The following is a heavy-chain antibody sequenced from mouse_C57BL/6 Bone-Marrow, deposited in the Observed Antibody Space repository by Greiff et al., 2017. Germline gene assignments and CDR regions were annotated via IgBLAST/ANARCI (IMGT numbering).Heavy chain of an antibody. D-gene: IGHD2-3*01. J-gene: IGHJ3*01. CDR3: ARHGDGYPFAY. CDR2: ISSGGSYT. Sequence: EVKLVESGGDLVKPGGSLKLSCAASGFTFSSYGMSWVRQTPDQRLEWVATISSGGSYTYYPDSVKGRFTISRDNAKNTLYLQMSSLKSEDTAMYYCARHGDGYPFAYWGQGTLVTVSA. CDR1: GFTFSSYG. V-gene: IGHV5-6*01.